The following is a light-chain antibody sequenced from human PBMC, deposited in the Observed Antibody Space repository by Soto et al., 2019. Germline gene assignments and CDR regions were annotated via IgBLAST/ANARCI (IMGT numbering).Light chain of an antibody. J-gene: IGLJ3*02. CDR3: LLYYGGAQPWV. CDR2: NIN. CDR1: TGPVTSSNY. Sequence: QAVVTQEPSLTVSPGGTVTLTCASNTGPVTSSNYPNWFQQKPGQAPTALIYNINNKHTWTPARFSGSLVGDKAALTLSGVQPEDEADYYCLLYYGGAQPWVFGGGTKLTVL. V-gene: IGLV7-43*01.